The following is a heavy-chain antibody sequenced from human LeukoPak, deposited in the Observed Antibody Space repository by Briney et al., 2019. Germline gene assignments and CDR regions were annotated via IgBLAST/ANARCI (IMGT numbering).Heavy chain of an antibody. Sequence: SETLSLTCTVSGGSITNYYWNWIRQPAGKGLEWIGRIYISGSTNYNPSLESRVTVSLDTSDNQFSLRLSSVTAADTAVYYCAGSPDSSGWYGGGIFDYWGQGTLVTVSS. CDR2: IYISGST. CDR1: GGSITNYY. CDR3: AGSPDSSGWYGGGIFDY. V-gene: IGHV4-4*07. D-gene: IGHD6-19*01. J-gene: IGHJ4*02.